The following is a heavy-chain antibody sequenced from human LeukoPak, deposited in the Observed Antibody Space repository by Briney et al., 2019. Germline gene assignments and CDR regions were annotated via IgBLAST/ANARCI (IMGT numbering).Heavy chain of an antibody. D-gene: IGHD2-8*01. Sequence: GGSLGLSCAASGFSLRSSEMNRVRQAPGKGPEWVAHINSADNVEYYTDSVRGRFTMSRDNAKDLLYLQMNSLRDEDTAVYYCARDTVNGPFVISLDLWGQGVLVTVSS. CDR2: INSADNVE. J-gene: IGHJ5*02. CDR3: ARDTVNGPFVISLDL. V-gene: IGHV3-48*03. CDR1: GFSLRSSE.